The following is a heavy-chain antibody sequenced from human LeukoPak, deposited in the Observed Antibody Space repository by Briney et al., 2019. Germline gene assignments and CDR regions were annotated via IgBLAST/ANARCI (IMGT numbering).Heavy chain of an antibody. D-gene: IGHD3-10*01. CDR1: GGSISSSSYY. Sequence: SETLSLTCTVSGGSISSSSYYWSWIRQPAGKGLEWIGRIYTSGSTNYNPSLKSRVTISVDTSKNQFSLKLSSVTAADTAVYYCARGVMVRGVLGWFDPWGQGTLVTVSS. CDR2: IYTSGST. CDR3: ARGVMVRGVLGWFDP. J-gene: IGHJ5*02. V-gene: IGHV4-61*02.